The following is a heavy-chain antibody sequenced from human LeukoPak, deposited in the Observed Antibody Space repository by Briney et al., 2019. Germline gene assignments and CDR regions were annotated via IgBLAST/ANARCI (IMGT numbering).Heavy chain of an antibody. D-gene: IGHD2-15*01. V-gene: IGHV3-73*01. CDR2: IRIKGNNYAT. Sequence: GGSLRLSCAASGFTFSGSGLHWVRQASGKGLEWVGRIRIKGNNYATSYAASVNGRFTISRDDSKNTAYLQMNSLKTEDTAVYYCIISGGTYQHWGQGTLVTVSS. CDR3: IISGGTYQH. J-gene: IGHJ4*02. CDR1: GFTFSGSG.